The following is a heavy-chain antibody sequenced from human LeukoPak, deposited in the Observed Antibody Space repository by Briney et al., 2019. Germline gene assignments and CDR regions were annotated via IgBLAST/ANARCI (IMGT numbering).Heavy chain of an antibody. V-gene: IGHV1-24*01. D-gene: IGHD1-26*01. CDR1: GYTLTELS. Sequence: ASVKVSCKVSGYTLTELSMHWVRQAPGTGLEWMGGFDPEDGETIYAQKFQGRVTMTEDTSTDTAYMELSSLRSEDTAVYYCASRLDNSGSYYGYFQHWGQGTLVTVSS. J-gene: IGHJ1*01. CDR2: FDPEDGET. CDR3: ASRLDNSGSYYGYFQH.